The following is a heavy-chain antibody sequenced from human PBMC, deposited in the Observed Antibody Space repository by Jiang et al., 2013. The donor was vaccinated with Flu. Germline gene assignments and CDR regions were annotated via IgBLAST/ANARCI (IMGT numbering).Heavy chain of an antibody. CDR2: IYYSGST. D-gene: IGHD4-17*01. CDR1: GGSISSYY. CDR3: ARSQPTLYGDDT. Sequence: PGLLKPSETLSLTCTVSGGSISSYYWSWIRQPPGKGLEWIGYIYYSGSTNYNPSLKSRVTISVDTSKNQFSLKLSSVTAADTAVYYCARSQPTLYGDDTWGQGTLVTVSS. V-gene: IGHV4-59*12. J-gene: IGHJ5*02.